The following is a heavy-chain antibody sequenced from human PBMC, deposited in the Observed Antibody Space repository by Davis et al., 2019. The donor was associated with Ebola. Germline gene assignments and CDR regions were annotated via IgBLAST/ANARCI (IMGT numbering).Heavy chain of an antibody. CDR2: IWSHGNDY. J-gene: IGHJ5*02. D-gene: IGHD2/OR15-2a*01. CDR3: ARDPDTSGYYSWFDP. Sequence: GGSLRLSCAASGLTFSSYGMHWVRQAPGKGLEWVAGIWSHGNDYVYGDSVRGRFTISRDNSKNTLYLQMNSLRVQDTAVYYCARDPDTSGYYSWFDPWGQGTLVTVSS. V-gene: IGHV3-33*08. CDR1: GLTFSSYG.